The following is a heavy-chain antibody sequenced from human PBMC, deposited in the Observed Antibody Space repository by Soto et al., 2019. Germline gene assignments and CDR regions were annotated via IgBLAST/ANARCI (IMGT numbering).Heavy chain of an antibody. V-gene: IGHV2-5*01. J-gene: IGHJ3*02. Sequence: QGTLKESGPTLVKPTQTLTLTCSFSGFSLSTSGVGVGWIRQPPVKALEGLAHIYWSGDKHYRPSLKSRLTIPKDTSKNQVVLTMTNMDPVDTATYYCARGLAARRVFAFDIWGQGTMVTVSS. CDR3: ARGLAARRVFAFDI. CDR1: GFSLSTSGVG. D-gene: IGHD6-6*01. CDR2: IYWSGDK.